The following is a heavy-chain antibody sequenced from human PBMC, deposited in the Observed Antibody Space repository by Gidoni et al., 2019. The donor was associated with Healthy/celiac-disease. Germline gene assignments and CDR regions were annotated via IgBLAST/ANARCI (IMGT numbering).Heavy chain of an antibody. V-gene: IGHV4-39*01. D-gene: IGHD3-3*01. Sequence: QLQLQESGPGLVKPSETLSLTCTVSGGSISSSRYYWGWIRQPQGKGLEWIGSIYYSGSTYYNPSLKSRVTISVDTSKNQFSLKLSSVTAADTAVYYCARRMAVIRFLEWLPENDAFDIWGQGTMVTVSS. CDR2: IYYSGST. J-gene: IGHJ3*02. CDR1: GGSISSSRYY. CDR3: ARRMAVIRFLEWLPENDAFDI.